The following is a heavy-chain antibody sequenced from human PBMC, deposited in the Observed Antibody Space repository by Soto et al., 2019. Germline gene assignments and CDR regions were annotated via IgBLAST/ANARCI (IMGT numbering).Heavy chain of an antibody. V-gene: IGHV4-61*01. CDR3: ARDLYSRIPYYYYGMDV. Sequence: SETLSLTCTVSGGSVSSGRYYWSWIRQPPGKGLEWIGYIYYSGSTNYNPSLKSRVTISVDTSKNQFSLKLSSVTAADTAVYYCARDLYSRIPYYYYGMDVWGQGTTVTVSS. D-gene: IGHD6-13*01. CDR1: GGSVSSGRYY. CDR2: IYYSGST. J-gene: IGHJ6*02.